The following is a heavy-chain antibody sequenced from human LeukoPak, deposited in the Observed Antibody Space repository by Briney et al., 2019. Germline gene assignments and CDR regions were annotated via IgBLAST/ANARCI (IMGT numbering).Heavy chain of an antibody. J-gene: IGHJ4*02. CDR2: ISYDGSNQ. Sequence: RGSLRLSCAASGFTFRTYGIHWVRQAPGKGMEWVAVISYDGSNQYYADSVKGRFTISRDNSKNTVYLQMNSLRAEDTAVYYCAKDSRSGYSGYNDYWGQGTLVTVSS. CDR1: GFTFRTYG. D-gene: IGHD5-12*01. CDR3: AKDSRSGYSGYNDY. V-gene: IGHV3-30*18.